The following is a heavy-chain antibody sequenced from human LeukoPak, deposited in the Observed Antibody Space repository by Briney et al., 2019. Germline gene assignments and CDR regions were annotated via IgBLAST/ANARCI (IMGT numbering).Heavy chain of an antibody. V-gene: IGHV3-21*01. D-gene: IGHD3-10*01. CDR3: ARDQKGTQGSFDY. Sequence: GGSLRLSCAASGFTFSSYSMNWVRQAPGKGLEWVSSISSSSSYIYYADSVKGRFTISGDNAKNSLYLQMNSLRAEDTAVYYCARDQKGTQGSFDYWGQGTLVTVSS. J-gene: IGHJ4*02. CDR2: ISSSSSYI. CDR1: GFTFSSYS.